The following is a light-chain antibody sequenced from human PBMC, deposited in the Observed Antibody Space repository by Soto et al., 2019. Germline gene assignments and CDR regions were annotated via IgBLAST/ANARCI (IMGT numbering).Light chain of an antibody. J-gene: IGKJ1*01. V-gene: IGKV1-5*03. CDR3: QQYNSYRT. Sequence: DIQMTQSPSTLSASVGDRVTITCRASQSISSWLAWYQQKPGKAPKLLIYKASSLESGVPSRFSGSGSGTEFTLTISRLQPDDFATYYCQQYNSYRTFGQGTKVEIK. CDR2: KAS. CDR1: QSISSW.